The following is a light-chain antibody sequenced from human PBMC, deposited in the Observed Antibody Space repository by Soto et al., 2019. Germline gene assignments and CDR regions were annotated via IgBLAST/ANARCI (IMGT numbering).Light chain of an antibody. CDR3: QQYGSSPVA. V-gene: IGKV3-20*01. Sequence: EIVLTQSPGTLSLSPGERATLSCRASQSVSSSYLAWYQQKPGQAPRLLIYGASSRATGIPDRFSGSGSGTDFTLTISRLEPEDFVVYYCQQYGSSPVAFGQGTKLEIK. CDR2: GAS. J-gene: IGKJ2*01. CDR1: QSVSSSY.